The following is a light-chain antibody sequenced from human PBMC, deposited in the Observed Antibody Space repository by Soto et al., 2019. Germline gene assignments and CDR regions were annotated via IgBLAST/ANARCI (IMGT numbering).Light chain of an antibody. Sequence: EIVLTQSPGTLSLSPGERATLSCRASQSVSSSYLAWYQQKPGQAPRLLIYGASSRATGIPDRFSGSGSETDFSLTISRLEPEDFAVYYCQQYGSSPTFGQGTRREIK. CDR1: QSVSSSY. J-gene: IGKJ5*01. CDR3: QQYGSSPT. CDR2: GAS. V-gene: IGKV3-20*01.